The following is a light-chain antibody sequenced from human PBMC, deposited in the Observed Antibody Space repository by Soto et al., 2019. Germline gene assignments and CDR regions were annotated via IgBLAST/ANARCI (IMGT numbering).Light chain of an antibody. J-gene: IGKJ5*01. CDR3: QQRHMWPIT. Sequence: EIVLTQSPATLSLSPGERATLSCRASQSVSSYLAWYQQKPGQAPRLLIYDASNRATGIPARFSGSGSGTDFTLNISSLEPEDFAVYYCQQRHMWPITFGQGTRLE. V-gene: IGKV3-11*01. CDR1: QSVSSY. CDR2: DAS.